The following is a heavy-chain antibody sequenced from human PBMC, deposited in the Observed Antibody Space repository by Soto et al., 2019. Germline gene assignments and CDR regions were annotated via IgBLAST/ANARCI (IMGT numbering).Heavy chain of an antibody. CDR3: ARDLSEAPAGTSDAFDI. J-gene: IGHJ3*02. CDR1: GFTVSSNY. CDR2: IYRGGST. Sequence: EVQLVESGGGLVQPGGSLRLSCAASGFTVSSNYLTWVRQAPGKGLEWVSVIYRGGSTYYADSVKGRFTISRDNSKNTLYLQMNSLRVEDTAVYYCARDLSEAPAGTSDAFDIWGQGTMVTVSS. V-gene: IGHV3-66*01. D-gene: IGHD6-13*01.